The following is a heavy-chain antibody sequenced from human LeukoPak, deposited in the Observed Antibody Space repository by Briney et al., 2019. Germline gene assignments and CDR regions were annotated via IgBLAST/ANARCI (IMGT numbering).Heavy chain of an antibody. CDR2: VYTNGNT. CDR3: AHLVWEYVGGLDV. CDR1: GFTFSSYW. J-gene: IGHJ6*02. D-gene: IGHD1-26*01. V-gene: IGHV3-23*05. Sequence: HPGGSLRLSCAASGFTFSSYWMSWVRQAPGKGLEWVSGVYTNGNTRYADSVRGRFTISRDNSKNTLYLQMHSLRVDDTAVYYCAHLVWEYVGGLDVWGQGTTVTVSS.